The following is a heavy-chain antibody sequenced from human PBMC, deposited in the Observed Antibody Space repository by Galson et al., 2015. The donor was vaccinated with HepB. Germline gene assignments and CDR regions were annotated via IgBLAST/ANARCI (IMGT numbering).Heavy chain of an antibody. J-gene: IGHJ3*02. V-gene: IGHV1-2*02. D-gene: IGHD2-2*01. Sequence: SVKVSCKASGYTFTGYYMHWVRQAPGQGLEWMGWINPNSGGTNYAQKFQGRVTMTRDTSISTAYMELSRLRSDDTAVYYCAREDGLFTHSSSGAFDIWGQGTMVTVSS. CDR1: GYTFTGYY. CDR3: AREDGLFTHSSSGAFDI. CDR2: INPNSGGT.